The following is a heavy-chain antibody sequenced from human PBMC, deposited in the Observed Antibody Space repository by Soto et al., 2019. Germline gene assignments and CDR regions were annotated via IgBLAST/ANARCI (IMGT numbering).Heavy chain of an antibody. V-gene: IGHV3-53*02. Sequence: EEQLVETGGGLIQPGGSLRLSCAVSGFTVIRDYMNWVRQAPGKGLEWVSVIYSGGTTYHADSVKGRFTISRDNSGNTLFLQMNSLSAEDTAMYYCARSTEWYAFDLWGQGTMVTVSS. CDR3: ARSTEWYAFDL. CDR1: GFTVIRDY. CDR2: IYSGGTT. J-gene: IGHJ3*01. D-gene: IGHD3-3*01.